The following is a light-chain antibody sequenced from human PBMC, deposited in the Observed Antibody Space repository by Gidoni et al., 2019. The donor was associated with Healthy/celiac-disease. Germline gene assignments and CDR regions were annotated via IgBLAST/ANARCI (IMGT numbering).Light chain of an antibody. J-gene: IGKJ2*01. V-gene: IGKV1-6*01. Sequence: AIQMTQSPSSLSASVGDRVTITCRASQGIRNDLGWDQQKPGKAPKLLIYAASSLQSGVPSRFSGSGSGTDFTLTISSLQTEDFATYYCLQDYNYPYTFGQGTKLEIK. CDR3: LQDYNYPYT. CDR1: QGIRND. CDR2: AAS.